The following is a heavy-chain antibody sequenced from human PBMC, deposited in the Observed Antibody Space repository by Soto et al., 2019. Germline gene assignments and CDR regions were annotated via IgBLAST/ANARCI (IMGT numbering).Heavy chain of an antibody. V-gene: IGHV4-4*07. CDR2: IYTSGST. Sequence: SETLSLTCTVSGGSISSYYWSWIRQPAGKGLEWIGRIYTSGSTNYNPSLKSRVTMSVDTSKNQFSLKLSSVTAADTAVYYCARETGYQLREGSYPDYWGQGTLVTVSS. CDR1: GGSISSYY. D-gene: IGHD2-2*01. J-gene: IGHJ4*02. CDR3: ARETGYQLREGSYPDY.